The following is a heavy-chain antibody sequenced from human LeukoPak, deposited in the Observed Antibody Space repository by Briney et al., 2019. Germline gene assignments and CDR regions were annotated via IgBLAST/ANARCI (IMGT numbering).Heavy chain of an antibody. Sequence: PGGSLRLSCAASGFTFSSYEMNWVRQAPGKGLEWVSYISSSGSTIYYADSVKGRFTISRDNAKNSLYLQMNSLRAEDTAVYYCARVGDFCDGDCYLHPPFDYWGQGTLVTVSS. V-gene: IGHV3-48*03. CDR2: ISSSGSTI. J-gene: IGHJ4*02. CDR1: GFTFSSYE. D-gene: IGHD2-21*02. CDR3: ARVGDFCDGDCYLHPPFDY.